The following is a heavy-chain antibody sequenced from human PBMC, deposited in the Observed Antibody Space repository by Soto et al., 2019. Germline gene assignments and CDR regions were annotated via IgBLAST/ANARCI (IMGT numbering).Heavy chain of an antibody. Sequence: PGGSLRLSCAASGFTFSSYGMHWVRQAPGKGLEWVAVISYDGSNKYYADSVKGRFTISRDNSKNTLYLQMNSLRAEDTAVYYCAYHSYYDFWWGQGTLVTVSS. CDR2: ISYDGSNK. V-gene: IGHV3-30*03. CDR1: GFTFSSYG. D-gene: IGHD3-3*01. CDR3: AYHSYYDFW. J-gene: IGHJ4*02.